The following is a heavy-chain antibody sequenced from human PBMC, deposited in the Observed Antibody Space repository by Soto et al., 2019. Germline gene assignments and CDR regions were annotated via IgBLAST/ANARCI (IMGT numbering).Heavy chain of an antibody. CDR2: IYATGTP. Sequence: SETLSLTCTVSGASISGFYWSWIRKSAGKGLEWIGRIYATGTPDYNPSLKSRVMMSVDTSKKQFSLKLRSVTAADTAVYYCVRDGTKTLRDWFDPWGQGISVTVSS. CDR3: VRDGTKTLRDWFDP. D-gene: IGHD1-1*01. CDR1: GASISGFY. J-gene: IGHJ5*02. V-gene: IGHV4-4*07.